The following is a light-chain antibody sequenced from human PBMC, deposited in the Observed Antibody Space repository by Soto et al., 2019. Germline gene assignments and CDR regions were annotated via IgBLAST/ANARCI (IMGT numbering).Light chain of an antibody. Sequence: QPVLTQSPSASASPGASVKLTCTLRSGHTNYAIAWHQQQPEKGPRFLMKINSDGSHSKGDGVPDRFSGSSSGAERYFTISCLQSEDEADYYCQTWGTGIVTFGGGTKVTVL. J-gene: IGLJ2*01. CDR1: SGHTNYA. V-gene: IGLV4-69*01. CDR3: QTWGTGIVT. CDR2: INSDGSH.